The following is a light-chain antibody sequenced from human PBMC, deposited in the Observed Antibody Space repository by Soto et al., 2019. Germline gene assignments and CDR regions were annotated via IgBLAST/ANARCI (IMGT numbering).Light chain of an antibody. CDR2: EVS. CDR3: SSYTTIKTVV. V-gene: IGLV2-14*01. J-gene: IGLJ2*01. CDR1: SSDIGTYKY. Sequence: QSALTQPASVSGSPGQSITISCTGTSSDIGTYKYVSWFRHHPGKAPKLIIFEVSNRPSGISDRFSGFKSANTAYLTISGVQPEDEADYHCSSYTTIKTVVFGGGTKRTVL.